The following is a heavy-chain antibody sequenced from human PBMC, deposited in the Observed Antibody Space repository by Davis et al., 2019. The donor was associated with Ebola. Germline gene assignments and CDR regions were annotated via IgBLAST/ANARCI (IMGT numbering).Heavy chain of an antibody. D-gene: IGHD3-10*01. V-gene: IGHV2-70*11. CDR1: GFSLSTSAMC. J-gene: IGHJ4*02. CDR2: IEWDDAK. CDR3: TRIEVRGVIGFDY. Sequence: SGPTLVKPTQTLTLTCTFSGFSLSTSAMCVSWIRQPPGKALEWLARIEWDDAKYYSTSLKTRLTISKDTSKNQVVLTMTNMDPVDTATYYCTRIEVRGVIGFDYWGQGTLVTVSS.